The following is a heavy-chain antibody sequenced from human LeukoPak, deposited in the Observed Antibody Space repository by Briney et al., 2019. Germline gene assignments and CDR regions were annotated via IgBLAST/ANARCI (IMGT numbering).Heavy chain of an antibody. D-gene: IGHD3-9*01. J-gene: IGHJ4*02. CDR3: AKGYFDWLLLFDY. CDR1: GFTFSSYA. CDR2: ISGSGGST. Sequence: GGSLRLSCAASGFTFSSYAMGWVRQAPGKGLEWVSAISGSGGSTYYADSVKGRFTISRDNSKNTLYLQMNSLRAEDTAVYYCAKGYFDWLLLFDYWGQGTLVTASS. V-gene: IGHV3-23*01.